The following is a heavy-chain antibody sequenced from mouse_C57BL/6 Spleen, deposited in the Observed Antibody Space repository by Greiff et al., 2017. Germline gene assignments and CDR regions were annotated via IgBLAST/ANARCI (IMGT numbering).Heavy chain of an antibody. Sequence: EVKLVESGGGLVKPGGSLKLSCAASGFTFSSYTMSWVRQTPETRLEWVATISGGGGNTYYPDSVKGRFTISRDNAKNTLYLQMSSLRSEYTALYYCARHGPRNWAGAMDYWGQGTSVTVSS. CDR1: GFTFSSYT. CDR2: ISGGGGNT. CDR3: ARHGPRNWAGAMDY. J-gene: IGHJ4*01. V-gene: IGHV5-9*01. D-gene: IGHD4-1*01.